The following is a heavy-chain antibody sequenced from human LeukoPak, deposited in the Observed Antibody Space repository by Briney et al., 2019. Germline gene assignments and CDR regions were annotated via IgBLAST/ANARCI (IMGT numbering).Heavy chain of an antibody. CDR2: TYYRSKWYS. CDR3: ARMVGLVSDY. D-gene: IGHD3-10*01. J-gene: IGHJ4*02. V-gene: IGHV6-1*01. Sequence: SQTLSLTCAISGDSVSSNSAAWNWIRQSPSRGLEWLGRTYYRSKWYSYYAASVNSRITINPDTSKNQFSLQLKSVTPEDTAVYYCARMVGLVSDYWGQGTLVTVSS. CDR1: GDSVSSNSAA.